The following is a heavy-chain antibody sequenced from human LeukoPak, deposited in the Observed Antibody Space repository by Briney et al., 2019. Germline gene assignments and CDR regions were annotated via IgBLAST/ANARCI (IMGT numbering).Heavy chain of an antibody. J-gene: IGHJ4*02. CDR1: GGTFSSHA. Sequence: SVKVSCKASGGTFSSHAISWVRQAPGQGLEWMGGIIPIFGTANYAQKFQGRVTITADESTSTAYMEVSSLRSEDTAVYYCARVSRTSMVRGIITFDYWGRGTLVTVSS. CDR2: IIPIFGTA. CDR3: ARVSRTSMVRGIITFDY. D-gene: IGHD3-10*01. V-gene: IGHV1-69*01.